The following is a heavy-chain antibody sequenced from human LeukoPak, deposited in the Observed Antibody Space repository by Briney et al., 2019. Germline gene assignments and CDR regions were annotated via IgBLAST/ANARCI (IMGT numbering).Heavy chain of an antibody. CDR3: ARVKGYSYNPGAFDM. D-gene: IGHD5-18*01. Sequence: SETLSLTCSVSGGSTSSYYWSWIRQPPGKGLEWIGYIYYSGSTNYNPSLKNRVTISVDTSKNQFSLKLSSVTAADTALYYCARVKGYSYNPGAFDMWGPGTMVTVSS. J-gene: IGHJ3*02. V-gene: IGHV4-59*08. CDR2: IYYSGST. CDR1: GGSTSSYY.